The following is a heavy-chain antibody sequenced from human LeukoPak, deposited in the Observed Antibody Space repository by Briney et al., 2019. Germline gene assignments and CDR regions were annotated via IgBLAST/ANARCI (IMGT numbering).Heavy chain of an antibody. J-gene: IGHJ4*02. CDR1: GDSISSYY. CDR3: ARVGIAVAGTNFDY. D-gene: IGHD6-19*01. Sequence: SETLSLNCTVPGDSISSYYWSWLRQPAGKGLEWIGRIYTSGSTNYNPSLKSRVTMSVDTSKNQFSLKLSSVTAADTAVYYCARVGIAVAGTNFDYWGQGTLVTVSS. V-gene: IGHV4-4*07. CDR2: IYTSGST.